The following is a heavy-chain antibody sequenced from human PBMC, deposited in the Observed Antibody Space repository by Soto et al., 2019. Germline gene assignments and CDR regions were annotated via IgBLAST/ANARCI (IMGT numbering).Heavy chain of an antibody. J-gene: IGHJ4*02. D-gene: IGHD6-19*01. Sequence: DVRLLEAGGGLKQPGGSLRLSCAASGFTFKESAMNWVRQAPGKGLEWVASISDTGASTWYAESVRGRLSISRDNSKNTLYLQMNSLRGEDTAVYYCAKGRGSGWAWYFDNWGQGTLVTVSS. CDR2: ISDTGAST. CDR3: AKGRGSGWAWYFDN. CDR1: GFTFKESA. V-gene: IGHV3-23*01.